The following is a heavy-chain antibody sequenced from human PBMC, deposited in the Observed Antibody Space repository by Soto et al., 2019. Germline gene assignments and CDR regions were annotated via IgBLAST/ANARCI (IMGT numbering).Heavy chain of an antibody. Sequence: SGGSLRLSCAASGFTFSSYAMHWVRQAPGKGLEWVAVISYDGSNKYYADSVKGRFTISRDNSKNTLYLQMNSLRAEDTAVYYCARSNYYDSSLDYWGEGTLVTVSS. V-gene: IGHV3-30-3*01. D-gene: IGHD3-22*01. J-gene: IGHJ4*02. CDR1: GFTFSSYA. CDR2: ISYDGSNK. CDR3: ARSNYYDSSLDY.